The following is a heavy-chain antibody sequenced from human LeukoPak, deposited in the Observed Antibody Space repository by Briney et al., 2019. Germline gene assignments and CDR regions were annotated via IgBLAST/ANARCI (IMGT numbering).Heavy chain of an antibody. CDR1: GYTFTSYD. CDR3: ATRRVFRGLRYFDWFSYYFDY. Sequence: ASVKVSCKASGYTFTSYDINWVRQATGQGLEWMGWMNPNSGNTGYAQKFQGRVTMTRNTSISTAYMELSSLRSEDTAVYYCATRRVFRGLRYFDWFSYYFDYWGQGTLVTVSS. J-gene: IGHJ4*02. V-gene: IGHV1-8*01. D-gene: IGHD3-9*01. CDR2: MNPNSGNT.